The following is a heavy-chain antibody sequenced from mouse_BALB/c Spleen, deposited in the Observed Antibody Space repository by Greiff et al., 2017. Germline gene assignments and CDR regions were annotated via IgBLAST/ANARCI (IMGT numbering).Heavy chain of an antibody. J-gene: IGHJ2*01. Sequence: EVMLVESGGGLVQPGGSRKLSCAASGFTFSSFGMHWVRQAPEKGLEWVAYISSGSSTIYYADTVKGRFTISRDNPKNTLFLQMTSLRSEDTAMYYCAREGLRRRDFDYWGQGTTLTVSS. CDR3: AREGLRRRDFDY. CDR1: GFTFSSFG. D-gene: IGHD2-4*01. CDR2: ISSGSSTI. V-gene: IGHV5-17*02.